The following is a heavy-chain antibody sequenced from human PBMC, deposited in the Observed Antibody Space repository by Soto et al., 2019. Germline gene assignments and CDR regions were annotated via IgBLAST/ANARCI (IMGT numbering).Heavy chain of an antibody. CDR3: ASRSSFYTGSFDF. V-gene: IGHV4-4*02. J-gene: IGHJ4*02. CDR2: IYRTGST. D-gene: IGHD3-3*01. CDR1: GGSFTSNNW. Sequence: SETLSLTCAVSGGSFTSNNWWTWVRQPPGQGLEWIGEIYRTGSTNYNPSLKSRVTISLDKSENQFSLKVTSLTAADTAVYYCASRSSFYTGSFDFWGQGTLVTVSS.